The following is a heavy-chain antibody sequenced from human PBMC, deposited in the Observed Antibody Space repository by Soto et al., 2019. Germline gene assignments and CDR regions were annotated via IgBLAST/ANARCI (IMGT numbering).Heavy chain of an antibody. V-gene: IGHV3-21*01. D-gene: IGHD1-26*01. J-gene: IGHJ4*02. CDR1: GFTFSNYS. CDR2: ISSSSSYI. Sequence: EVQLVESGGGLVKPGGSLRLSCAASGFTFSNYSMNWVRQAPGKGLEWVSSISSSSSYIYYADSVQGRFTISRDDAKNSLFLQMNSLRAEDTAVYYCARAHKLVGSIDYWGQGTLVTVSS. CDR3: ARAHKLVGSIDY.